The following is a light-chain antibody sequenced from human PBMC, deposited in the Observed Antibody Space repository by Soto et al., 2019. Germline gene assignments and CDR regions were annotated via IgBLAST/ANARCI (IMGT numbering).Light chain of an antibody. CDR2: GNS. CDR3: QSYDSSLSGYV. J-gene: IGLJ1*01. Sequence: VLTQPPSVSGAPGQRVTISCTGSSSNIGAGYDVHWYQQLPGTAPKLLVYGNSNRPSGVPDRFSGSKSGTSASLAITGLQAEDEADYYCQSYDSSLSGYVFGTGTKVTVL. CDR1: SSNIGAGYD. V-gene: IGLV1-40*01.